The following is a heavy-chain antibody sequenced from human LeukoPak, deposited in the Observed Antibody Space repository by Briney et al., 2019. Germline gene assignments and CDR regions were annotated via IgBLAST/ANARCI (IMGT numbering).Heavy chain of an antibody. CDR3: ASGGLYCSSTSCYPDAFDI. V-gene: IGHV1-18*01. CDR2: ISAYNGNT. J-gene: IGHJ3*02. D-gene: IGHD2-2*01. Sequence: ASVKVSCKASGYTFTSYGISWVRQAPGQGLEWMGWISAYNGNTNYAQKLQGRVTMTTDTSTSTAYMELRSLRSDDTAVYYCASGGLYCSSTSCYPDAFDIWGQGTMVTVSS. CDR1: GYTFTSYG.